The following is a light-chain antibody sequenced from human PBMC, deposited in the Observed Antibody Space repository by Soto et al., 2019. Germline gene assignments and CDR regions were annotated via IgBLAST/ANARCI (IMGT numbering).Light chain of an antibody. CDR1: HDISNY. V-gene: IGKV1-33*01. J-gene: IGKJ4*01. CDR2: DTS. Sequence: DIQMTQSPSSPSASVGDRVTITCQASHDISNYLSWYQQKPGKAPKLLIYDTSNLETGVPSRFSGSGSGTDFTFTISSLQPEDIATYYCQQYNNLPLTFGGGTKVEIK. CDR3: QQYNNLPLT.